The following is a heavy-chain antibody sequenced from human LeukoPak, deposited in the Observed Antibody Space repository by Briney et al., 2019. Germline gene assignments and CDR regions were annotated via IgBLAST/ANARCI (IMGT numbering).Heavy chain of an antibody. V-gene: IGHV3-23*01. CDR1: GFTFSSYA. J-gene: IGHJ6*03. CDR3: AKAEYSSSVGGYYMDV. Sequence: PGGSLRLSCAASGFTFSSYAMSWVRQAPGKGLEWVSAISGSGGSTYYADSVKGRFTISRDNSKNTLYLQMNSLRAKDTAVYYCAKAEYSSSVGGYYMDVWGKGTTVTVSS. CDR2: ISGSGGST. D-gene: IGHD6-6*01.